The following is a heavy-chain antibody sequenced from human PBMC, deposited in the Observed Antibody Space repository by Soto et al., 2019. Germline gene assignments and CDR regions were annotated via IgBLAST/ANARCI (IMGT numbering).Heavy chain of an antibody. V-gene: IGHV5-51*01. CDR2: IYPGDSDT. D-gene: IGHD3-10*01. CDR1: GYSFTSYW. J-gene: IGHJ6*02. Sequence: PGESLKISCKGSGYSFTSYWIGWVRQMPGKGLEWMGIIYPGDSDTRYSPSFQGQVTISADKSISTAYLQWSSLKASDTAMYYCARQWYYGSGSQNGFGMDVWGQGTTVIVSS. CDR3: ARQWYYGSGSQNGFGMDV.